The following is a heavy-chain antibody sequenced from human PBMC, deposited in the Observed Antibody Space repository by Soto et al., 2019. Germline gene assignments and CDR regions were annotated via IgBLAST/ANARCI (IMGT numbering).Heavy chain of an antibody. CDR3: AIPRYCTSTSCNPELDY. J-gene: IGHJ4*02. V-gene: IGHV1-8*01. CDR1: GNTFTSYD. CDR2: MNSNSGNT. Sequence: QVQLVQSGAEVKKPGASVKVSCKASGNTFTSYDINWVRQATGQGLEWMGWMNSNSGNTGYAQKCQGRVTMTRNRPISTAYMDLSGLSSEDTAVYYCAIPRYCTSTSCNPELDYWGQGTLVTVSS. D-gene: IGHD2-2*01.